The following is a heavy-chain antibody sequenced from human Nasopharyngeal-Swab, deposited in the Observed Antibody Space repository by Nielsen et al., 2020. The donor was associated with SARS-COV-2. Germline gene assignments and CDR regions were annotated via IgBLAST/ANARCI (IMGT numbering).Heavy chain of an antibody. CDR3: ARDIVVVVAATHSGWFDP. CDR2: IYYSGST. J-gene: IGHJ5*02. V-gene: IGHV4-30-4*05. D-gene: IGHD2-15*01. Sequence: PGKGLEWIGYIYYSGSTYYNPSLKSRVTISVDTSKNQFSLKLSSVTAADTAVYYCARDIVVVVAATHSGWFDPWGQGTLVTVSS.